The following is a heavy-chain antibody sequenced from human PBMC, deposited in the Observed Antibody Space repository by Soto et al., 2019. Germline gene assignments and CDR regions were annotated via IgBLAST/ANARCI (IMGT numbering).Heavy chain of an antibody. CDR1: GFTFRSYS. Sequence: PGGSLRLSCAASGFTFRSYSMNWVRQAPGKGLEWVSSTSSSSSYIFYADSVRGRFPISRDNAKNSVYLQLKSLRAEDTAVYYCAKGRIGGSGSLFYYGIDVWCQGTTVTVSS. V-gene: IGHV3-21*01. CDR2: TSSSSSYI. J-gene: IGHJ6*02. CDR3: AKGRIGGSGSLFYYGIDV. D-gene: IGHD3-10*01.